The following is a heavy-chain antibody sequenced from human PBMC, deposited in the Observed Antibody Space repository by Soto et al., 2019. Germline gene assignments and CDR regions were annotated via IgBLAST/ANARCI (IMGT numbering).Heavy chain of an antibody. D-gene: IGHD6-19*01. J-gene: IGHJ6*02. V-gene: IGHV5-51*01. CDR1: GYSFTSYW. Sequence: PGESLKISCKGSGYSFTSYWIGSVRQMPGKGLEWMGIIYPGDSDTRYSPSFQGQVTISADKSISTAYLQWSGLKASDTAMYYCARLTAVARSSYYYGMDVWGQGTKVTVSS. CDR3: ARLTAVARSSYYYGMDV. CDR2: IYPGDSDT.